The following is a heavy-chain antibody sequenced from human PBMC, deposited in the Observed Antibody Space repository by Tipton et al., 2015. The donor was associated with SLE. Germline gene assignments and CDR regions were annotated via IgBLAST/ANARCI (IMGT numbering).Heavy chain of an antibody. V-gene: IGHV4-34*01. CDR3: ARGGDFWSGSSFDY. Sequence: LRLSCAVDGGSFSGYYWSWIRQPPGKGLEWIGEINHSGGTNYNPSLKSRVTISVDTSKNQFSLKLSSVTAADTAVYYCARGGDFWSGSSFDYWGQGTLVTVSS. CDR1: GGSFSGYY. D-gene: IGHD3-3*01. J-gene: IGHJ4*02. CDR2: INHSGGT.